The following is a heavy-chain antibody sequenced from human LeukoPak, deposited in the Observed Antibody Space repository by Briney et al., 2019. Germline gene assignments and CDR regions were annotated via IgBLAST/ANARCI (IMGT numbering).Heavy chain of an antibody. V-gene: IGHV1-8*03. Sequence: ASVKVSCKASGGTFSSYDINWVRQATGQGLEWMGWMNPNSGNTGYAQKFQGRVTITRNTSISTAYMELSSLRSEDTAVYYCARGLYYDFWSGYYNWFDPWGQGTLVTVSS. D-gene: IGHD3-3*01. CDR1: GGTFSSYD. J-gene: IGHJ5*02. CDR2: MNPNSGNT. CDR3: ARGLYYDFWSGYYNWFDP.